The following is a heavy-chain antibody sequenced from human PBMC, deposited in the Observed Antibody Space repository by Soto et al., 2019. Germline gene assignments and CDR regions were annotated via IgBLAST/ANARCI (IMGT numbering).Heavy chain of an antibody. CDR1: GYTFTSYA. CDR2: INAGNGNT. CDR3: ARGWGIVRGVMLPDYYYYGMDV. V-gene: IGHV1-3*01. Sequence: ASVKVSCKASGYTFTSYAMHWVRQAPGQRLEWMGWINAGNGNTKYSQKFQGRVTITRDTSASTAYMELSSLRSEDTAVYYCARGWGIVRGVMLPDYYYYGMDVWGQGTTVTVSS. J-gene: IGHJ6*02. D-gene: IGHD3-10*01.